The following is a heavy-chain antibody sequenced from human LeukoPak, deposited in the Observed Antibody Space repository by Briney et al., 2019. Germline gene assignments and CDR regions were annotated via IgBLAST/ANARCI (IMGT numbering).Heavy chain of an antibody. J-gene: IGHJ4*02. V-gene: IGHV3-11*05. D-gene: IGHD6-13*01. CDR2: ISSSSSYT. CDR3: ARDMAAAAGTGMVDY. CDR1: GFTFSDYY. Sequence: GGSLRLSCAASGFTFSDYYMSWIRKAPGKGLEWVSYISSSSSYTNYAVSVKGRFTIARDNAKNSLYLQMNSLRAEDTAVYYCARDMAAAAGTGMVDYWGQGTLVTVSS.